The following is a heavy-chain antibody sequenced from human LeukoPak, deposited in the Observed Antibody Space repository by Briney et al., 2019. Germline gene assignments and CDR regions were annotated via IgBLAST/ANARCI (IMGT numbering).Heavy chain of an antibody. D-gene: IGHD1-1*01. V-gene: IGHV3-23*01. J-gene: IGHJ4*02. CDR3: AKASNTWNYFDY. Sequence: GGSLRLSCAASGFTFSSFAMSWVRQAPGKGLEWVSAISGSGGSTYYADSVKGRFTISRDNSKNTLSLQMNSLRAEDTAIYYCAKASNTWNYFDYWGQGTLVTASS. CDR1: GFTFSSFA. CDR2: ISGSGGST.